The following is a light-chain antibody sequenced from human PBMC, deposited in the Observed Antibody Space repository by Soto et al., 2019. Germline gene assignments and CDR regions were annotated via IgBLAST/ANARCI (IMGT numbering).Light chain of an antibody. V-gene: IGKV3-11*01. CDR1: QSVNNN. CDR3: QQRSNWL. Sequence: EIVMTQSPVTLSVSPGERATLSCTASQSVNNNVAWYQQKPGHTPRLLIYSASIGATGTPARFSGSGSGSDFTLTISSLEPEDFAIYYCQQRSNWLFGPGTKVDIK. J-gene: IGKJ3*01. CDR2: SAS.